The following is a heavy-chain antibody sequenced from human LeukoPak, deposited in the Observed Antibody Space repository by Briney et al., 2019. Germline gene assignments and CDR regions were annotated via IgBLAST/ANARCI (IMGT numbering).Heavy chain of an antibody. CDR2: ISGSGGST. CDR3: AKDPTDYGDYDWYFDL. D-gene: IGHD4-17*01. Sequence: GGSLRLSCEASGFTFSSYAMSWVRQAPGKGQEWVSAISGSGGSTYYADSMKGRFTISRDNSKNTLYLQMNILRAEDTAVYYCAKDPTDYGDYDWYFDLWGRGTLVTVSS. CDR1: GFTFSSYA. J-gene: IGHJ2*01. V-gene: IGHV3-23*01.